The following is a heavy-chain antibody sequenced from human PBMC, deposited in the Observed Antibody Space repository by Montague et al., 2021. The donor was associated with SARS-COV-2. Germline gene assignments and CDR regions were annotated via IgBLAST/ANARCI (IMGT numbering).Heavy chain of an antibody. CDR3: ARTSKLRESSSGNYYYHAMDV. J-gene: IGHJ6*02. CDR2: LYNGGTT. CDR1: GGSISSSTYY. Sequence: SETLSLTCNVSGGSISSSTYYWGWIRQPPGKGLEWIGNLYNGGTTYYSPSLKSRVTISVDTSKIHFSLNMASVTAADTAVYYCARTSKLRESSSGNYYYHAMDVWGQGTTVTVSS. D-gene: IGHD3-16*01. V-gene: IGHV4-39*02.